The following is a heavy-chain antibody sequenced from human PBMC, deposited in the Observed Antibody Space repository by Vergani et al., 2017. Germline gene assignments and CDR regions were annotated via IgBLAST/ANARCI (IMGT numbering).Heavy chain of an antibody. CDR3: ATDPVLRLLEWLLDYAFDI. CDR1: GFTFSSYA. V-gene: IGHV3-23*04. CDR2: ISGSGGST. D-gene: IGHD3-3*01. J-gene: IGHJ3*02. Sequence: EVQLVESGGGLVKPGGSLRLSCAASGFTFSSYAMSWVRQAPGKGLEWVSAISGSGGSTYYADSVKGRFTISRDNSKNTLYLQMNSLRAEDTAVYYCATDPVLRLLEWLLDYAFDIWGQGTMVTVSS.